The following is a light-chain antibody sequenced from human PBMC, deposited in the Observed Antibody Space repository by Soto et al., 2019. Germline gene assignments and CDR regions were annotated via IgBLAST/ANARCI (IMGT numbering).Light chain of an antibody. Sequence: QSALTHPASVSLSPGQSITISCTGTSSDVGGYNYVSWYQQHPGKAPKLMIYDVSNRPSGVSNRFSGSKSGNTASLTISGLQAEDEADYYCSSYTSSSTRVFGTGTKVTVL. CDR1: SSDVGGYNY. V-gene: IGLV2-14*01. CDR3: SSYTSSSTRV. CDR2: DVS. J-gene: IGLJ1*01.